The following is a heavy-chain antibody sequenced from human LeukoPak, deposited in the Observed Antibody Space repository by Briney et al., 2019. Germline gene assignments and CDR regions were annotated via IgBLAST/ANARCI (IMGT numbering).Heavy chain of an antibody. D-gene: IGHD4/OR15-4a*01. CDR2: INSDGSST. Sequence: PGGSLRLSCAASGFTFSSHWMYWVRQGPGKGLLWVSRINSDGSSTSYADSVKGRFTISRDKAKNTLYLQMNRLRGDDTAVYYCARGLYGARVDWGQGPLVTVSA. CDR3: ARGLYGARVD. CDR1: GFTFSSHW. V-gene: IGHV3-74*01. J-gene: IGHJ4*02.